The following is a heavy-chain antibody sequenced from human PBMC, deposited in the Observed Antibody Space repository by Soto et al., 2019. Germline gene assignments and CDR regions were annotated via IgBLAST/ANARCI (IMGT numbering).Heavy chain of an antibody. Sequence: GGSLRLSCAASGFTFNNYAMHWVRQTPGTGLEWVAVISYDGSNKYYADSVKGRFTISRDNSKNTLYLQMNSLRAEDTAVYYCARDISGSSGSYSNLYYYYYGMDVWGQGTTVTVSS. CDR1: GFTFNNYA. D-gene: IGHD1-26*01. J-gene: IGHJ6*02. CDR3: ARDISGSSGSYSNLYYYYYGMDV. V-gene: IGHV3-30*04. CDR2: ISYDGSNK.